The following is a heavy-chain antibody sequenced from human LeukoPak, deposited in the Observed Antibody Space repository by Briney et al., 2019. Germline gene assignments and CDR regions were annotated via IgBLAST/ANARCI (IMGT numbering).Heavy chain of an antibody. CDR1: GFTFSSYG. Sequence: GSLRLSCAASGFTFSSYGMHWVRQAPGKGLEWVAVIWYDGSNKYYADSVKGRFTISRDNSKNTLYLQMNSLRAEDTAVYYCARVYDFWSGYPYSYGMDVWGQGTTVTVSS. J-gene: IGHJ6*02. V-gene: IGHV3-33*08. CDR3: ARVYDFWSGYPYSYGMDV. CDR2: IWYDGSNK. D-gene: IGHD3-3*01.